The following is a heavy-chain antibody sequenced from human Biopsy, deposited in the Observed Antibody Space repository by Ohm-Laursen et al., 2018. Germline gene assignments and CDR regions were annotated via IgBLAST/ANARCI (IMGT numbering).Heavy chain of an antibody. Sequence: SVKVSCKTSGYTFTDYFVHWVRQAPGQGLEWMGWIDTINGGTRSAQKFQGRVTMTRDTSISTAYVDLSSLRSDDTAVYYCTRGGYYYDSLAYYYWFDPWGQGTLVTVSS. CDR2: IDTINGGT. V-gene: IGHV1-2*02. J-gene: IGHJ5*02. D-gene: IGHD3-22*01. CDR3: TRGGYYYDSLAYYYWFDP. CDR1: GYTFTDYF.